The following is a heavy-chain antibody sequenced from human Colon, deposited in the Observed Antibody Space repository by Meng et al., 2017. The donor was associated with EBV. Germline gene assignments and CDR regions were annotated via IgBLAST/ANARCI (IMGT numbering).Heavy chain of an antibody. CDR1: GDSISNNW. D-gene: IGHD4-17*01. CDR2: IYHSGTT. CDR3: ARNGDYNPGLY. Sequence: QVCLQEPGPVLLKPSGTLSLTCAVSGDSISNNWWSWVRQPPGKGLEWIGEIYHSGTTNYNPSLRSRVTISVDKSKNQFSLQLTSVTAADTAVYYCARNGDYNPGLYWGQGTLVTVSS. J-gene: IGHJ4*02. V-gene: IGHV4-4*02.